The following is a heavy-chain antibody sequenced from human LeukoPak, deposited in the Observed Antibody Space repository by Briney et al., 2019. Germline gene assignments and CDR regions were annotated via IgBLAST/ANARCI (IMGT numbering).Heavy chain of an antibody. CDR3: ARVAVRGFDY. CDR2: INHSGST. D-gene: IGHD3-10*01. CDR1: GGSFSGYY. V-gene: IGHV4-34*01. J-gene: IGHJ4*02. Sequence: SETLSLTCAVYGGSFSGYYWSWIRQPPGKGLEWIGEINHSGSTNYNPSLKSRVTISVDTSKNKFSLKLSSVTAADTAVYYCARVAVRGFDYWGQGTLVTVSS.